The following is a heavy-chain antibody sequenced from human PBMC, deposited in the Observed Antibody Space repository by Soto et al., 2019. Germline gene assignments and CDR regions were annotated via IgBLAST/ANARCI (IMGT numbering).Heavy chain of an antibody. CDR2: MNPNTGNS. D-gene: IGHD1-1*01. CDR1: GYTFTSYD. Sequence: ASVKVSCKASGYTFTSYDIYWVRQATGQGLEWMGWMNPNTGNSGYAQKFQGRVTVTSDTSINTVHMELSSLRSEDTAVYYCARRAETNGWNGFGADKYYFDFWGQGTLVTVSS. CDR3: ARRAETNGWNGFGADKYYFDF. J-gene: IGHJ4*02. V-gene: IGHV1-8*01.